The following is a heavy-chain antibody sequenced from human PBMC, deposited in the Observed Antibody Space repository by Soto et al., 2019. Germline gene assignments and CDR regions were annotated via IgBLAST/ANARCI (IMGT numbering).Heavy chain of an antibody. D-gene: IGHD1-7*01. CDR2: IDPSDSYT. CDR3: ARPGTTSSGYYYYGMDV. V-gene: IGHV5-10-1*01. J-gene: IGHJ6*02. Sequence: GESLKISCKGSGYSFTSYWISWVRQMPGKGLEWMGRIDPSDSYTNYSPSFQGHVTISADKSISTAYLQWSSLKASDTAMYYCARPGTTSSGYYYYGMDVWGQGTTVTV. CDR1: GYSFTSYW.